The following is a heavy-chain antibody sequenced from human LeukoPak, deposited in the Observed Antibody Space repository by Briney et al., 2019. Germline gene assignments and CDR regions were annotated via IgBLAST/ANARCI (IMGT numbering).Heavy chain of an antibody. J-gene: IGHJ4*02. CDR3: ARDPVEMTTIGHFGFDY. D-gene: IGHD5-24*01. V-gene: IGHV3-21*01. Sequence: GGSLRLSCAASGFTFSSYSMNWVRQAPGKGLEWVSSISSSSRYINYADSVRGRFTISRDNAKNSLYLQMNSLRAEDTAVYYCARDPVEMTTIGHFGFDYWGQGTLVTVSS. CDR1: GFTFSSYS. CDR2: ISSSSRYI.